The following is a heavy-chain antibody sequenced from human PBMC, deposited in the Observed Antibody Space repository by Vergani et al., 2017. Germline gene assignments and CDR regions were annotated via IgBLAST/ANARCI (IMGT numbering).Heavy chain of an antibody. CDR3: ARVMYRDEASTGCRREGMDI. CDR2: IYSTGST. J-gene: IGHJ6*02. Sequence: QVQLEESGPGLVKPSETLSLTCTVSGGSFNTYYWSWIRQSPGKGLEWIGYIYSTGSTNYNPSLNSRVTMSVDRSKNQFSLKLRSVTAADTAVYFCARVMYRDEASTGCRREGMDIWGQGTTVTISS. CDR1: GGSFNTYY. D-gene: IGHD3-9*01. V-gene: IGHV4-59*13.